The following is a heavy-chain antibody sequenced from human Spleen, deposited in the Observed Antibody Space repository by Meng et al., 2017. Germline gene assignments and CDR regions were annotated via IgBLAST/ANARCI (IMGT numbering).Heavy chain of an antibody. CDR3: TRGLAPEGYFDL. Sequence: EVQLVESGGGLIQPGGSLRLSCAASGFTVSSNYMNWIRQAPGKGLEWVSVLYGAGTTYYAHSVKGRFTISRDNSKNTLYLQMNSLRAEDTAVYYCTRGLAPEGYFDLWVRGTLVTVSS. D-gene: IGHD2-21*01. CDR2: LYGAGTT. CDR1: GFTVSSNY. V-gene: IGHV3-53*01. J-gene: IGHJ2*01.